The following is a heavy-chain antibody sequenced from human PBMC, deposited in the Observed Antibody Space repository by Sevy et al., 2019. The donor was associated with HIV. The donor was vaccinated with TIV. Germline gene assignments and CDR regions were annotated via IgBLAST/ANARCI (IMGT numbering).Heavy chain of an antibody. D-gene: IGHD3-10*01. Sequence: GESLKISCEGSGFSFSGYWIHWVRQMPGKGLEWMATIHPGNSETRYRSSFQGQVTISADKSINTAYLQWSRLSASDTAIYYCFMRAHTDSSGYYYRYGMDVWGQGTTVTVSS. CDR2: IHPGNSET. J-gene: IGHJ6*02. CDR1: GFSFSGYW. CDR3: FMRAHTDSSGYYYRYGMDV. V-gene: IGHV5-51*01.